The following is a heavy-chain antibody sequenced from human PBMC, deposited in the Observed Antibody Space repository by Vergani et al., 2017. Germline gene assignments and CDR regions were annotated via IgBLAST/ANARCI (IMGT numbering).Heavy chain of an antibody. V-gene: IGHV3-11*01. Sequence: QVQLVESGGGLVKPGGSLRLSCAASGFTFSDYYMSWIRQAPGKGLEWVSYISSCGSTIYYADSVKGRVTISRDNAKNSLYLQMNSLRAEDTAVYYCARNVELDRRWYYCYMDVCGKGTTVTVSS. CDR2: ISSCGSTI. D-gene: IGHD1-1*01. CDR1: GFTFSDYY. CDR3: ARNVELDRRWYYCYMDV. J-gene: IGHJ6*03.